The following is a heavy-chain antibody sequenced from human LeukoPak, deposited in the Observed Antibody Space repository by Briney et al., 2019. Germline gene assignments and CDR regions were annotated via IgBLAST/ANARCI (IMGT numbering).Heavy chain of an antibody. D-gene: IGHD2-15*01. V-gene: IGHV4-4*07. CDR1: GGSISGYC. Sequence: PSETLSLTCTVSGGSISGYCWSWIRQPAGKGLEWIGRIYTSGTTNYNPSLKSRLTMSVDTSKNQFSLELSSVTAADTAVYFCARGGGRQLASSHSYFDYWGQGILVPVSS. CDR3: ARGGGRQLASSHSYFDY. J-gene: IGHJ4*02. CDR2: IYTSGTT.